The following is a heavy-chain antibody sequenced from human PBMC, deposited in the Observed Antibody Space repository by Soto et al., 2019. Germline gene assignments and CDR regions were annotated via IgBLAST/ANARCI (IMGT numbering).Heavy chain of an antibody. CDR3: AASAVLAANY. V-gene: IGHV3-11*01. Sequence: GGSLRLSCAASAFTFSDYYMGWIRQAPGKGLEWLSYISGNGNTIYYADSVKGRFTVSRDNAKNLLYLQMDSLRAEDTAVYYCAASAVLAANYWGQGALVTVSS. D-gene: IGHD2-15*01. CDR1: AFTFSDYY. CDR2: ISGNGNTI. J-gene: IGHJ4*02.